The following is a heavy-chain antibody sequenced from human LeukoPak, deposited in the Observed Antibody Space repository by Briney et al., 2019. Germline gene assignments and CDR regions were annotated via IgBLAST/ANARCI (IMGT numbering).Heavy chain of an antibody. Sequence: PGGSLRLSCSASGFTFKSYAMHWVRQAPGKGLEYVSSINTNGANTYYADSVKGRFTISRDNSKSSLYLQMNSLRAEDTAVYYCAKDFRGVGYFDYWGQGTLVTVSS. CDR1: GFTFKSYA. CDR2: INTNGANT. D-gene: IGHD3-3*01. V-gene: IGHV3-64*04. CDR3: AKDFRGVGYFDY. J-gene: IGHJ4*02.